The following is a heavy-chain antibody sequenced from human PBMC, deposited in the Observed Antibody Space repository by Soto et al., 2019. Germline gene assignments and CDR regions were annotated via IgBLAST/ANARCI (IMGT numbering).Heavy chain of an antibody. D-gene: IGHD2-15*01. CDR3: AREMARSTPAFDP. CDR2: ISSSTSYI. J-gene: IGHJ5*02. CDR1: GFSFSSYS. V-gene: IGHV3-21*01. Sequence: EVQLVESGGGLVKPGGSLRLSCAASGFSFSSYSMNWVRQAPGKGLEWVSSISSSTSYIYYADSVKGRFTISRDNAKNSLYLQMNSLRAEDTAVYYCAREMARSTPAFDPWGQGTLVTVSS.